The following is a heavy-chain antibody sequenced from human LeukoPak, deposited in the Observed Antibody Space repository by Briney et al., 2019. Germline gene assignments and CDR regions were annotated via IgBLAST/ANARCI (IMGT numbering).Heavy chain of an antibody. CDR3: AREGSSWYYYYMDV. V-gene: IGHV3-7*01. Sequence: GGSLRLSCAASGFTFSSYWMSRVRQAPGKGLEWVANIKQDGSEKYYVDSVKGRFTISRDNAKNSLYLQMNSLRAEDTAVYYCAREGSSWYYYYMDVWGKGTTSPSP. J-gene: IGHJ6*03. CDR2: IKQDGSEK. D-gene: IGHD6-13*01. CDR1: GFTFSSYW.